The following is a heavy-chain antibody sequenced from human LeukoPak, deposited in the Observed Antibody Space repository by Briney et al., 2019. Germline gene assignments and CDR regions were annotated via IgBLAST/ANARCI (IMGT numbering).Heavy chain of an antibody. D-gene: IGHD3-10*01. CDR2: INHSGST. V-gene: IGHV4-34*01. Sequence: SETLSLTCAVYGGSFSGYYWSWIRQPPGKGLEWIGEINHSGSTNYNPSLKSRVTISVDTSKNQFSLKLSSVTAADTAVYYCARGRVILLWFGELLGYGMDVWGQGTRSPSP. CDR3: ARGRVILLWFGELLGYGMDV. J-gene: IGHJ6*02. CDR1: GGSFSGYY.